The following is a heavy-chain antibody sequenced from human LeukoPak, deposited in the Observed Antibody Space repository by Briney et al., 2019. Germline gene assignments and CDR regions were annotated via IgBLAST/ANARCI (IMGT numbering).Heavy chain of an antibody. D-gene: IGHD3-10*01. CDR1: GGSISTYY. Sequence: SETLSLTCSVSGGSISTYYWSWIRQPAGKGLEWIGRVYRSGNTNYNPSLQSRVTISVDTSKNQFSLRLNSMTAADTAVYYCARGYGPGNGWFDPWGQGTLVTVSS. CDR2: VYRSGNT. J-gene: IGHJ5*02. V-gene: IGHV4-4*07. CDR3: ARGYGPGNGWFDP.